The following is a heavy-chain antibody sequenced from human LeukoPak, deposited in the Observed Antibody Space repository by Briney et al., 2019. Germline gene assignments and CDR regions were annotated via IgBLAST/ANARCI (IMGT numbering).Heavy chain of an antibody. D-gene: IGHD6-25*01. CDR3: ARDLIAAAANWFDP. J-gene: IGHJ5*02. V-gene: IGHV1-69*01. CDR2: IIPIFGTA. Sequence: ASVKVSCKASGGTFSSYAISWVRQAPGQGLEWMGGIIPIFGTANYAQKFQGRVTITADESTSTAYMELSSLRSEDTAVYYCARDLIAAAANWFDPWGQGTLVTVSS. CDR1: GGTFSSYA.